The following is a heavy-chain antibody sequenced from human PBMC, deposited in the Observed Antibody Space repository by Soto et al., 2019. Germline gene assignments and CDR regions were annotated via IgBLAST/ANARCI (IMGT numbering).Heavy chain of an antibody. Sequence: GGSLRLSCAASGFTFSSYSMNWVRQAPGKGLEWVSFISSSSSSIYYADSVKGRFTISRDNAKNSLYLQMNSLRDEDTAVYYCTRESLPTPRTRIDPWGQGTLVTVSS. CDR1: GFTFSSYS. CDR3: TRESLPTPRTRIDP. V-gene: IGHV3-48*02. CDR2: ISSSSSSI. J-gene: IGHJ5*02.